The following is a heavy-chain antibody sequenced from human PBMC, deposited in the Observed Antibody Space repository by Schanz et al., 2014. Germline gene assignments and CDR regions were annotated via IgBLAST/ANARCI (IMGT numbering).Heavy chain of an antibody. CDR3: GRGQGVYDY. CDR1: GDTFTSYP. J-gene: IGHJ4*02. D-gene: IGHD2-8*01. V-gene: IGHV1-69*02. Sequence: VQLEQSGAEVKKPGSSVKVSCKPSGDTFTSYPIRWMRQAPGQGLEWMGKIIPMLNIATYAQRFQARVSITADTTTNTADMELMNVTAEDTAVHCCGRGQGVYDYWGQGTLVTVSS. CDR2: IIPMLNIA.